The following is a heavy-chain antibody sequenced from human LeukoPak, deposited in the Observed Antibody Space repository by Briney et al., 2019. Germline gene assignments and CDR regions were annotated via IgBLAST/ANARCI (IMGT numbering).Heavy chain of an antibody. V-gene: IGHV3-23*01. D-gene: IGHD3-3*01. Sequence: PGGSLRLSCAASGLTFSSYAMSWVRQAPGKGLEWVSAISGSGGSTYYADSVKGRFTISRDNSKNTLYLQMNSLRAEDTAVYYCAKDFGLGYYDFWSGYDLGYFDYWGQGTLVTVSS. CDR2: ISGSGGST. CDR3: AKDFGLGYYDFWSGYDLGYFDY. J-gene: IGHJ4*02. CDR1: GLTFSSYA.